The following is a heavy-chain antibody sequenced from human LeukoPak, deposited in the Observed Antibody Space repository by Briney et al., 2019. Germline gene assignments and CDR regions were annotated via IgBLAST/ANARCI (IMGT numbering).Heavy chain of an antibody. CDR1: GFTFSSYG. CDR2: IRYDGSNK. CDR3: AKDGVYCSSTSCYRKPYDFDY. Sequence: GGSLRLSCAASGFTFSSYGMHWVRQAPGKGLEWVAFIRYDGSNKYYADSVKGRFTISRDNSKNTLYLQMNSLRAEDTAVYYCAKDGVYCSSTSCYRKPYDFDYWGQGTLVTVSS. V-gene: IGHV3-30*02. J-gene: IGHJ4*02. D-gene: IGHD2-2*02.